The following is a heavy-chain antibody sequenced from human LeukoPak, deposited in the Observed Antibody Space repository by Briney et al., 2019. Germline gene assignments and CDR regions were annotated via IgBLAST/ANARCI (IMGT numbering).Heavy chain of an antibody. D-gene: IGHD2-21*01. Sequence: SETLSLTCTVSGGSISSGSYYWSWIRQPAGKGLEWIGRIYTSGSTNYSPSLKSRVTISVDTSKNQFSLKLSSVTAADTAVYYCAREFPRAISDYWGQGTLVTVSS. J-gene: IGHJ4*02. CDR1: GGSISSGSYY. CDR2: IYTSGST. V-gene: IGHV4-61*02. CDR3: AREFPRAISDY.